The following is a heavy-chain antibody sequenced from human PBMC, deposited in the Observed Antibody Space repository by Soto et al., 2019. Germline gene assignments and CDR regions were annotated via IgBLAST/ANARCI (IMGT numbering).Heavy chain of an antibody. J-gene: IGHJ4*02. V-gene: IGHV1-69*13. CDR2: IIPIFGTA. D-gene: IGHD3-22*01. Sequence: SVKVSCKASGGTFSSYAISWVRQAPGQGLEWMGGIIPIFGTANYAQKFQGRVTITADESTSTAYMELSSLRSEDTAVYYCARVQQDTYYYDSSGGYCFDYWGQGTLVTVSS. CDR3: ARVQQDTYYYDSSGGYCFDY. CDR1: GGTFSSYA.